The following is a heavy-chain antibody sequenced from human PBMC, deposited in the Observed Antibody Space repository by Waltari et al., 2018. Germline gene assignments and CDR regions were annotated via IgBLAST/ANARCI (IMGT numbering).Heavy chain of an antibody. D-gene: IGHD2-2*01. J-gene: IGHJ6*03. CDR2: IFSNDEK. Sequence: QVTLKESGPVLVKPTETLTLTCTVSGFSLSNARMGVSWIRQPPGKALEWLAHIFSNDEKSYSTSLKSRLTISKDTSKSQVVLTMTNMDPVDTATYYCARIFSSTSSTDYYYYYMDVWGKGTTVTVSS. CDR3: ARIFSSTSSTDYYYYYMDV. CDR1: GFSLSNARMG. V-gene: IGHV2-26*01.